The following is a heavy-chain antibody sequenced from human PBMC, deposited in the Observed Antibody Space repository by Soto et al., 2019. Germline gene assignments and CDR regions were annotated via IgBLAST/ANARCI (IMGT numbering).Heavy chain of an antibody. D-gene: IGHD5-18*01. CDR2: ISGSGGST. CDR1: GFTFSSYA. CDR3: AKDLSSYGINYFDY. Sequence: GGSLRLSCAASGFTFSSYAMSWVRQAPGKGLEWVSAISGSGGSTYSADSVKGRFTISRDNSKNTLYLQMNSLRAEDTAVYYCAKDLSSYGINYFDYWGQGTLVTVSS. V-gene: IGHV3-23*01. J-gene: IGHJ4*02.